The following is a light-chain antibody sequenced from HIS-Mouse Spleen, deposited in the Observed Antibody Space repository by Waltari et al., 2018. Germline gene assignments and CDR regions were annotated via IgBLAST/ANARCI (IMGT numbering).Light chain of an antibody. J-gene: IGLJ3*02. CDR2: DVS. CDR1: SSDVGGYNY. CDR3: SSYTSSSTYWV. V-gene: IGLV2-14*03. Sequence: QSALTQPASVSGSPGQSITISCTGTSSDVGGYNYFSRYQQHPGKAPKLMIYDVSNRPAGVSNRFSGSKSGNTASLTISGLQAEDEADYYCSSYTSSSTYWVFGGGTKLTVL.